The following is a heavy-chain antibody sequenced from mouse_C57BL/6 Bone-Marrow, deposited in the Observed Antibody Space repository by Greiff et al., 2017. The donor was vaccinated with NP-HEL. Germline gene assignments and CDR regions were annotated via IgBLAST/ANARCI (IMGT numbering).Heavy chain of an antibody. V-gene: IGHV5-17*01. CDR2: ISSGSSTI. Sequence: EVHLVESGEGLVKPGGSLKLSCAASGFTFSDYGMHWVRQAPEKGLEWVAYISSGSSTIYYADPVKGRFTISRDNAKNTLFLQMTSLRSEDTAMYYCARGYYGSKGYWGQGTTLTVSS. D-gene: IGHD1-1*01. CDR3: ARGYYGSKGY. CDR1: GFTFSDYG. J-gene: IGHJ2*01.